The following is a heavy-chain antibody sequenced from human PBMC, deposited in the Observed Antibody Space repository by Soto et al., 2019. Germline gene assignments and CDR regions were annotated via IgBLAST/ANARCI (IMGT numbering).Heavy chain of an antibody. CDR2: ISAYNGNT. CDR3: ARDRPGGLLWFGEPIGPYFDY. J-gene: IGHJ4*02. V-gene: IGHV1-18*01. Sequence: ASVKVSCKASGYTFTSYGISWVRQAPGQGLEWMGWISAYNGNTNYAQKLQGRVTMTTDTSTSTAYMELRSLRSEDTAVYYCARDRPGGLLWFGEPIGPYFDYWGQGTLVTVSS. CDR1: GYTFTSYG. D-gene: IGHD3-10*01.